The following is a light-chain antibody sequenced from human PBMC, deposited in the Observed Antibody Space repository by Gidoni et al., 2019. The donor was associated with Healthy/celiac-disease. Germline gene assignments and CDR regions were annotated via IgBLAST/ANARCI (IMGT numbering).Light chain of an antibody. CDR3: QSYDSSLSGSRV. CDR1: SSNIGAGYD. J-gene: IGLJ3*02. Sequence: QSVLTQPPSVSGAPGQTVTISCTGSSSNIGAGYDVHWYQQRPGTAPKLLIYGNSNRPSGVPDRFSGSKSGTSASLAITGLQAEDEADYYCQSYDSSLSGSRVFGGGTKLTVL. CDR2: GNS. V-gene: IGLV1-40*01.